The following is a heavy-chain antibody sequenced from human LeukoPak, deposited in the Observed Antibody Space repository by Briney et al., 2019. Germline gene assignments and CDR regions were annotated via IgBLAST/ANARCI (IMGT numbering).Heavy chain of an antibody. J-gene: IGHJ4*02. V-gene: IGHV3-7*04. Sequence: GGSLRLSCTASGFTFSSYWMSWVRQAPGKGREWVATIKNDGSEKNYVDSVKGRFTISRDNAKNSLYLQMSGLRAEDTGVYFCATADWFSFDFWGQGTLLTVSS. CDR3: ATADWFSFDF. CDR2: IKNDGSEK. CDR1: GFTFSSYW. D-gene: IGHD3-9*01.